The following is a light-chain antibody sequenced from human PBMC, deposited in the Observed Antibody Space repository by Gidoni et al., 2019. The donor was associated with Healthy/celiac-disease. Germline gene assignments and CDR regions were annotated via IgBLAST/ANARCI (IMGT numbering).Light chain of an antibody. J-gene: IGKJ2*01. Sequence: DIQMTQSPSSLSVSVGDRVTITCRASQSISSYLNWYQQKPGKAPKILIYAASSLQSWVPSRFSGSGSGTDFTLTISSLQPEDSATYYCQQSYSTPYTFGQGTKLEIK. CDR2: AAS. CDR3: QQSYSTPYT. V-gene: IGKV1-39*01. CDR1: QSISSY.